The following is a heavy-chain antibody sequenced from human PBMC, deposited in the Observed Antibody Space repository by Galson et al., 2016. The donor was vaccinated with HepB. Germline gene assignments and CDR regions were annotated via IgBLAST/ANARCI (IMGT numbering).Heavy chain of an antibody. CDR1: GGSISSNIYY. D-gene: IGHD5-18*01. CDR3: ACADTGRDGYSYGMDV. Sequence: ETLSLTCTVSGGSISSNIYYWGWIRQPPGKGLEWIGRVYFSGSTYYNPSLKSRVTISVDTSKNQFSLKLNSVTAADTAVYYCACADTGRDGYSYGMDVWGQGTTTTVSS. V-gene: IGHV4-39*01. CDR2: VYFSGST. J-gene: IGHJ6*02.